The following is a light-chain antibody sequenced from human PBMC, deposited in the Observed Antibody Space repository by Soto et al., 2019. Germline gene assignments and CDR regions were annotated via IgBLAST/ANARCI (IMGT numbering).Light chain of an antibody. CDR3: GTWDVSLSAGV. V-gene: IGLV1-51*01. CDR1: SSNIGNNY. CDR2: DNN. Sequence: QSVLPQQPSVSAAPGQKVTISFSGSSSNIGNNYVSWYQQLPGTAPKLLIYDNNKRPSGIPDRFSGSKSGPSATLGITGLQTGDEDDYYCGTWDVSLSAGVFGGGTKLTVL. J-gene: IGLJ3*02.